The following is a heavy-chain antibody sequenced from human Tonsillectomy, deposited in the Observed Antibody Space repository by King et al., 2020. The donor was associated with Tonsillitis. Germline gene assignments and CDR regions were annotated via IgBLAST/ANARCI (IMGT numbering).Heavy chain of an antibody. J-gene: IGHJ4*02. CDR2: IKQDGSEK. D-gene: IGHD2-2*01. CDR1: GFIFSSYW. V-gene: IGHV3-7*01. Sequence: VQLVESGGGLVQPGGSLRLSCAASGFIFSSYWMGWVRQAPGKGLEWVANIKQDGSEKYYVDSVKGRFTISRDNAKNSLYLQMNSLRAEDTAVYYCVRDGAYCSSTTCYWGQGTLVTVSS. CDR3: VRDGAYCSSTTCY.